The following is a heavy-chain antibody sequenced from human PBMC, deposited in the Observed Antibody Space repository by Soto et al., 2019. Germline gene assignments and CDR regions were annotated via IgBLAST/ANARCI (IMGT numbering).Heavy chain of an antibody. V-gene: IGHV4-39*01. D-gene: IGHD6-13*01. CDR1: GGSISSSSYY. CDR2: IYYSGST. Sequence: QLQLQESGPGLVKPSETLSLTCTVSGGSISSSSYYWGWIRQPPGKGLEWIGSIYYSGSTYYNPSLKSRVTISVDTSKNQFSLKLSSVTAADTAVYYCARQRYSSSWYPKTETTRLVGYTRIENWFDPWGQGTLVTVSS. J-gene: IGHJ5*02. CDR3: ARQRYSSSWYPKTETTRLVGYTRIENWFDP.